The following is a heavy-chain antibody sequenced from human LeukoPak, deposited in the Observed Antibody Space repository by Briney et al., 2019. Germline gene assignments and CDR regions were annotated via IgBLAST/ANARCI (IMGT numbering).Heavy chain of an antibody. CDR2: INHSGST. CDR3: ARRGRITMVRGANGGFDY. Sequence: SETLSLTCAVYGGSFSGYYWSWIRQPPGKGLEWIGEINHSGSTNYNPSLKSRVTISVDTSKNQFSLKLSSVTAADTAVYYCARRGRITMVRGANGGFDYWGQGTLVTVSS. J-gene: IGHJ4*02. CDR1: GGSFSGYY. D-gene: IGHD3-10*01. V-gene: IGHV4-34*01.